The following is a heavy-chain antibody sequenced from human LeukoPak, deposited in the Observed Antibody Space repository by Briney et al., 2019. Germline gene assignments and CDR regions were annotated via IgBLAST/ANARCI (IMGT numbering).Heavy chain of an antibody. CDR3: ARRRWFGGTRYFDY. CDR2: IYYSGST. V-gene: IGHV4-31*03. CDR1: GGSISSGGYY. J-gene: IGHJ4*02. Sequence: SETLSLTCTVSGGSISSGGYYWSWIRQHPGKGLEWIGYIYYSGSTYYNPSLKSRVTISVDTSKNQFSLKLSSVTAADTAVYYCARRRWFGGTRYFDYWGQGTLVTVSP. D-gene: IGHD3-10*01.